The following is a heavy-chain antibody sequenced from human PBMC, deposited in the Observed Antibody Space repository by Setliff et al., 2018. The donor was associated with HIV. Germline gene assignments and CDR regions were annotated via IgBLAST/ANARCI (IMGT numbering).Heavy chain of an antibody. CDR3: TTSDYDYVWGTTKGAFDI. J-gene: IGHJ3*02. D-gene: IGHD3-16*01. CDR2: TRNKANSYTT. V-gene: IGHV3-72*01. Sequence: GGSLRLSCAASGFTLSDQYMDWVRQAPGKGLEWVGRTRNKANSYTTEYAASVKGRFTFSRDDSKGIAYLQMNSLKTEDTAVYYCTTSDYDYVWGTTKGAFDIWGQGTMVTVSS. CDR1: GFTLSDQY.